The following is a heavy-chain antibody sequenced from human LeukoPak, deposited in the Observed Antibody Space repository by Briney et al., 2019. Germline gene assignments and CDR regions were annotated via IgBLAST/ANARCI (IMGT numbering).Heavy chain of an antibody. J-gene: IGHJ6*03. CDR3: ARDEIVATTKANYYYCMDV. D-gene: IGHD5-12*01. Sequence: SETLSLTCTVSGGSISSYYWSWIRQPAGKGLEWIGRIYTSGSTNYNPSLKSRVTMSVDTSKNQFSLKLSSVTAEDTAVYYCARDEIVATTKANYYYCMDVWGKGTTVTISS. CDR2: IYTSGST. V-gene: IGHV4-4*07. CDR1: GGSISSYY.